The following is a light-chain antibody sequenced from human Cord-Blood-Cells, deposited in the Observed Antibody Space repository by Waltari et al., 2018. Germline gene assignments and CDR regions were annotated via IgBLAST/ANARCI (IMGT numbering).Light chain of an antibody. J-gene: IGKJ4*01. CDR2: EVS. CDR3: MQGIHLPLT. Sequence: DIVMTQTPLSLSVTPGQPASISCKSSQSLLHSDGKTYLYWYPQKPGQSPQLLIYEVSSRLSGVPDRFSGSGSGTDFTLKISRVEAEDVGVYYCMQGIHLPLTFGGGTKVEIK. V-gene: IGKV2-29*02. CDR1: QSLLHSDGKTY.